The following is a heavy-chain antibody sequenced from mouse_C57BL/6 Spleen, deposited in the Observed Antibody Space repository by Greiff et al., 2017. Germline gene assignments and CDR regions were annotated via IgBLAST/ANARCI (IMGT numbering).Heavy chain of an antibody. CDR2: IYPRSGNT. D-gene: IGHD2-4*01. V-gene: IGHV1-81*01. Sequence: VQGVESGAELARPGASVKLSCKASGYTFTSYGISWVKQRTGQGLEWIGEIYPRSGNTYYNEKFKGKATLTADKSSSTAYMELRSLTSEDSAVYFCARYYYDYDPSWFAYWGQGTLVTVSA. CDR1: GYTFTSYG. J-gene: IGHJ3*01. CDR3: ARYYYDYDPSWFAY.